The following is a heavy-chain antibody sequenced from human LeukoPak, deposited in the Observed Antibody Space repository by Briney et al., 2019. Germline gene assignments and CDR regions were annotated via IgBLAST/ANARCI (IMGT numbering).Heavy chain of an antibody. CDR2: ISYDGSNK. V-gene: IGHV3-30*18. Sequence: GGSLRLSCAASGFTFSSYGMHWVRQAPGKGLEWVAVISYDGSNKYYADSVKGRFTISRDNSKNTLYLQMNSLRAEDTAVYYCAKEYSSSSGKLVPGYYYYMDVWGKGTTVTVPS. CDR3: AKEYSSSSGKLVPGYYYYMDV. J-gene: IGHJ6*03. CDR1: GFTFSSYG. D-gene: IGHD6-6*01.